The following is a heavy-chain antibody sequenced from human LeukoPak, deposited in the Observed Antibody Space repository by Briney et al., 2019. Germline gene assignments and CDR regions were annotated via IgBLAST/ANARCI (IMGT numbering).Heavy chain of an antibody. CDR3: ARDLDFYGSGCQKD. CDR2: INGVGTGK. Sequence: GRSLRLSCAASGFTFSSYAMHWVRQAPGKGLEWVSTINGVGTGKYYADSVKGRFTVSRDNSKNTVNLRLNNLRADDTAVYYCARDLDFYGSGCQKDWGQGTLVTVSS. D-gene: IGHD3-10*01. J-gene: IGHJ1*01. V-gene: IGHV3-23*01. CDR1: GFTFSSYA.